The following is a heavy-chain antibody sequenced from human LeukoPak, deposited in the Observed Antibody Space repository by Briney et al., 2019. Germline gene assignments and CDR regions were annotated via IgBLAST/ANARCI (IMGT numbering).Heavy chain of an antibody. J-gene: IGHJ4*02. Sequence: ASVKVSCKASGYTFTSYYMHWVRQAPGQGLEWMGIINPSGGSTSYAQKFQGRVTMTRDTSTSTVYMELSSLRSEDTAVYYCARDKKYYDSSGYARYYFDYWGQGTLVTVSS. D-gene: IGHD3-22*01. V-gene: IGHV1-46*01. CDR3: ARDKKYYDSSGYARYYFDY. CDR2: INPSGGST. CDR1: GYTFTSYY.